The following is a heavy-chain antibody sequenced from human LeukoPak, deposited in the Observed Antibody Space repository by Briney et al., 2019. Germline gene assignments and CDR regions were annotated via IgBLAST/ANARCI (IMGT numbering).Heavy chain of an antibody. J-gene: IGHJ4*02. CDR3: AKILPMYSSSWQVSIDY. CDR1: GFTFSSYG. CDR2: IWYDGSNK. Sequence: GGSLRLSCAASGFTFSSYGTHWVRQAPGKGLEWVAVIWYDGSNKYYADSVKGRFTISRDNSKNTLYLQMNSLRAEDTAVYYCAKILPMYSSSWQVSIDYWGQGTLVTVSS. D-gene: IGHD6-13*01. V-gene: IGHV3-33*06.